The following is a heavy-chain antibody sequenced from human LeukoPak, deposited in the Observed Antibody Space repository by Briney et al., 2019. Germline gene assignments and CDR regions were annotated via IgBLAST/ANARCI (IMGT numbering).Heavy chain of an antibody. CDR1: GGSISSHY. D-gene: IGHD3-22*01. CDR2: IYYSGST. Sequence: ASETLSLTCTVSGGSISSHYWSWIRQPPGKGLEWIGYIYYSGSTNYNPSLKSRVTISVDTSKNQFSLKLSSVTAADTAVYYCARSNYYDSSAPSDYWGQGTLVTVSS. V-gene: IGHV4-59*11. J-gene: IGHJ4*02. CDR3: ARSNYYDSSAPSDY.